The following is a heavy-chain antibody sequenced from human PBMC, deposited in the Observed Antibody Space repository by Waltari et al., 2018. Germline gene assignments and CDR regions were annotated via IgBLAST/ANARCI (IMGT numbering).Heavy chain of an antibody. CDR1: GHTFMDYF. D-gene: IGHD3-10*01. J-gene: IGHJ4*02. V-gene: IGHV1-69-2*01. CDR2: IDPEDGET. Sequence: EVELVQSGAEVKKPGATVKISCKASGHTFMDYFMHWVQQAPGKGLEWMGRIDPEDGETVYSEKFQGRVTITADTSTDTAYMELSSLTSGDTAVYYCAPLPGGSGQTFDYWGQGTLVTVS. CDR3: APLPGGSGQTFDY.